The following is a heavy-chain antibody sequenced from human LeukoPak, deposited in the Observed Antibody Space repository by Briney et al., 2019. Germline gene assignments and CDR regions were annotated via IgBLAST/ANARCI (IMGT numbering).Heavy chain of an antibody. D-gene: IGHD1-26*01. Sequence: GGSLRLSCAASGFIFSPYAMSWVRQAPGKGLEWVAGIAGGDDRFYADSVKGRFSISRDNSKNTVDLQMNSLRVEDTAVYYCAREEWEPETFDIWGQGTMVTVSS. V-gene: IGHV3-23*01. J-gene: IGHJ3*02. CDR3: AREEWEPETFDI. CDR2: IAGGDDR. CDR1: GFIFSPYA.